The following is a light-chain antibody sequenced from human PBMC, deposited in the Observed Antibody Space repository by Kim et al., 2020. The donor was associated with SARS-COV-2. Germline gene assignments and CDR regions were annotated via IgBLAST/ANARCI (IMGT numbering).Light chain of an antibody. CDR2: AAS. J-gene: IGKJ2*01. V-gene: IGKV1-39*01. CDR3: QQSYKTPYT. Sequence: SASVVNRVTNTGRASQSISTYVNWYQRKPGKAPKLLIYAASSVQSGVPSRFSGSGSGTDFTLTISRMQPEDFATYYCQQSYKTPYTFGQGTKLEI. CDR1: QSISTY.